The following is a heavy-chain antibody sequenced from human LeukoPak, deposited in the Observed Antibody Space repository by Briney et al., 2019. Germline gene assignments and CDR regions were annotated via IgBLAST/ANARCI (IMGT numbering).Heavy chain of an antibody. CDR3: ASQQHLDY. J-gene: IGHJ4*02. V-gene: IGHV4-39*01. CDR2: IYYSGST. CDR1: GGSISGTSYY. Sequence: SETLSLTCTVSGGSISGTSYYWGWIRQPPGKGLEWIGSIYYSGSTYYNSSLKSRVTISVDTSKNQFSLKLTSVTAADTAVYYCASQQHLDYWGQGTLVTVSS. D-gene: IGHD6-13*01.